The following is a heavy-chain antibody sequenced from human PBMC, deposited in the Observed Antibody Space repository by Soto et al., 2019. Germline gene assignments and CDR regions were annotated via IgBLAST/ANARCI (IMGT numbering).Heavy chain of an antibody. V-gene: IGHV3-20*01. CDR2: INWNGGST. CDR1: GFTFDDYG. Sequence: GGSLRLSCAASGFTFDDYGMSWVRQAPGKGLEWVSGINWNGGSTGYADSVKGRFTISRDNAKNSLYLQMNSLRAEDTALYHCALRYDYIWGSYRRIDYWGQGTLVTVSS. CDR3: ALRYDYIWGSYRRIDY. D-gene: IGHD3-16*02. J-gene: IGHJ4*02.